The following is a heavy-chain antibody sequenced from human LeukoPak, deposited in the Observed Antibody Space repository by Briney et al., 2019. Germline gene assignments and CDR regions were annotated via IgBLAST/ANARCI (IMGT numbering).Heavy chain of an antibody. D-gene: IGHD3-22*01. Sequence: GGSLRLSCAASGFTFSSFGMHWVRQAPGKGLEWVAVIWYDASNKYYADSVKGRFTISRDNSKNTLYLHMNSLRDDDTAAYYFGRELEIVVVITTPGPYYFDYWGQGTLVTVSS. J-gene: IGHJ4*02. CDR2: IWYDASNK. CDR3: GRELEIVVVITTPGPYYFDY. CDR1: GFTFSSFG. V-gene: IGHV3-33*01.